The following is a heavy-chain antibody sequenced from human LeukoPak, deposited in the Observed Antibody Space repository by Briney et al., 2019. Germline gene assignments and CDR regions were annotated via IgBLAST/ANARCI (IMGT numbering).Heavy chain of an antibody. V-gene: IGHV3-30*01. CDR1: GFTFSSYA. Sequence: PGGSLRLSCAASGFTFSSYAKPWVRQPPGKGLERVAIILYDGSNKYYEDSVKARFTISRDNTKNTLYLQMNSLTAEDTAVYYCARDQDYYDSSCNIDYWGQGTLVTVSS. CDR3: ARDQDYYDSSCNIDY. J-gene: IGHJ4*02. CDR2: ILYDGSNK. D-gene: IGHD3-22*01.